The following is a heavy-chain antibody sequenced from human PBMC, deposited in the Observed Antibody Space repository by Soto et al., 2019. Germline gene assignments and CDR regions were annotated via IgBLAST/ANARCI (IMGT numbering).Heavy chain of an antibody. CDR1: GYTLTSYY. CDR2: INPSGGST. V-gene: IGHV1-46*01. D-gene: IGHD3-22*01. J-gene: IGHJ4*02. Sequence: ASVKVSCKASGYTLTSYYMHWVRQAPGQGLEWMGIINPSGGSTSYAQKFQGRVTMTRDTSTSTVYMELSSLRSEDTAVYYCAREPRDFTTFDYWGQGTLVTVSS. CDR3: AREPRDFTTFDY.